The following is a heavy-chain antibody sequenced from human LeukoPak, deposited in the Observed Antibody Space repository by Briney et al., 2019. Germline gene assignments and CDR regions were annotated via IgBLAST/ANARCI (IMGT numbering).Heavy chain of an antibody. CDR2: INTDGSST. CDR3: ARVPVIVLRFLEWLYFDY. V-gene: IGHV3-74*01. CDR1: GFTFSSYW. D-gene: IGHD3-3*01. J-gene: IGHJ4*02. Sequence: GGSLRLSCAASGFTFSSYWMHWVRQAPGKGLVWVSRINTDGSSTSSADSVKGRFTISRDNAKNTLYLQMNSLRAEDTAVYYCARVPVIVLRFLEWLYFDYWGQGTLVTVSS.